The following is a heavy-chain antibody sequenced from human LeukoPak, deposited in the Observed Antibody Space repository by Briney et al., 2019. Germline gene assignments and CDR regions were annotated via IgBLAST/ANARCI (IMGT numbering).Heavy chain of an antibody. D-gene: IGHD3-22*01. Sequence: ASVKVSCKASGGTFSSYAISWVRQAPGQGLEWMGRIIPILGIANYAQKFQGRVTITADKSTSTAYMELSSLRSEDTAVYYCATHNYYDSSGYAAYIYWGQGTLVTVSS. J-gene: IGHJ4*02. V-gene: IGHV1-69*04. CDR3: ATHNYYDSSGYAAYIY. CDR1: GGTFSSYA. CDR2: IIPILGIA.